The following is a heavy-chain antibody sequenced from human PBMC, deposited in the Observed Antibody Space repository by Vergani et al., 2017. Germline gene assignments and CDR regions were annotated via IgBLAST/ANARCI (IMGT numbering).Heavy chain of an antibody. CDR1: GFTFSSYW. D-gene: IGHD4-17*01. CDR2: IKEDGSEK. CDR3: ARGGDYQGWYFDL. J-gene: IGHJ2*01. Sequence: EVQLVESGGGLVQPGGSLRLSCAASGFTFSSYWMSWFRQAPGKGLEWVANIKEDGSEKYYVDSVKGRFTISRDNAKNSLYLQMNSLRAEDTAVYYCARGGDYQGWYFDLWGRGTLVTVSS. V-gene: IGHV3-7*03.